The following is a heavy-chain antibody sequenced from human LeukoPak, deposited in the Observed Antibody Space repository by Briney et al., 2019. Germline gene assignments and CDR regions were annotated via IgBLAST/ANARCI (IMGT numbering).Heavy chain of an antibody. CDR3: AKAVYRITMVRGVIDY. J-gene: IGHJ4*02. CDR1: GFTFSSYA. V-gene: IGHV3-30*04. Sequence: GGSLRLSCAASGFTFSSYAMHWVRQAPGKGLEWVAVISYDGSNKYYADSVKGRFTISRDNSKNTLYLQMNSLRAGDTAVYYCAKAVYRITMVRGVIDYWGQGTLVTVSS. CDR2: ISYDGSNK. D-gene: IGHD3-10*01.